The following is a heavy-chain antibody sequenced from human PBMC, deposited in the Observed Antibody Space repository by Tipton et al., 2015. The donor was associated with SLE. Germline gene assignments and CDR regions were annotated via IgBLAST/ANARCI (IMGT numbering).Heavy chain of an antibody. Sequence: LRLSCTDSGGSIGSYYWSWIRQPPGKGLEWIGCVYYDGSTKYSPSLKSRVTISLGPSSNEFSLKLNSVTAADTAVYYCARLITAAGTWWFDPWGQGTLVTVSS. J-gene: IGHJ5*02. CDR1: GGSIGSYY. D-gene: IGHD6-13*01. CDR2: VYYDGST. CDR3: ARLITAAGTWWFDP. V-gene: IGHV4-59*08.